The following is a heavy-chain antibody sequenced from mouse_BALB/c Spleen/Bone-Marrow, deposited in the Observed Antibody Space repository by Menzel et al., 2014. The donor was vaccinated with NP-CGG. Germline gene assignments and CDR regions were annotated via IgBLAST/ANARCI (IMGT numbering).Heavy chain of an antibody. Sequence: DVKLVESGGGLVQPGDSLRLSCATSGFTFSDFYMEWVRQPPGKRLEWIAASTNKAKYYTTEYSASVKGRFIVSRDTSQSVLYLQMNALRAEDTAIYYCARDVGYGNYFVYWGQGTLVTVSA. J-gene: IGHJ3*01. CDR2: STNKAKYYTT. CDR3: ARDVGYGNYFVY. V-gene: IGHV7-1*02. D-gene: IGHD2-10*02. CDR1: GFTFSDFY.